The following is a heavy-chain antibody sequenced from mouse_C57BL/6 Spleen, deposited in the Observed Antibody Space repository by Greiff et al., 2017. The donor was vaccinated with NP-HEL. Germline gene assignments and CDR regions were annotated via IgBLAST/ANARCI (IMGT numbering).Heavy chain of an antibody. CDR2: ISYDGSN. V-gene: IGHV3-6*01. D-gene: IGHD1-1*01. Sequence: DVKLQESGPGLVKPSQSLSLTCSVTGYSITSGYYWNWIRQFPGNKLEWMGYISYDGSNNYNPSLKNRISITRDTSKNQFFLKLNSVTTEDTATYYCARDLYYGSSHWYFDVWGTGTTVTVSS. CDR3: ARDLYYGSSHWYFDV. J-gene: IGHJ1*03. CDR1: GYSITSGYY.